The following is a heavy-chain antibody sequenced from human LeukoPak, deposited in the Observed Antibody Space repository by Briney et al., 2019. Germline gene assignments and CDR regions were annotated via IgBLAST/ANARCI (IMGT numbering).Heavy chain of an antibody. CDR3: ARVRGRFDAFDI. J-gene: IGHJ3*02. V-gene: IGHV3-66*01. D-gene: IGHD3-22*01. Sequence: GSLRLSCAASGFTVSSNFMSWARQAPGKGLEWVSVTYSSGTTYYADSVKGRFSISRDNAENTLCLQMNSLRAEDTAVYYCARVRGRFDAFDIWGQGTMVTVSS. CDR1: GFTVSSNF. CDR2: TYSSGTT.